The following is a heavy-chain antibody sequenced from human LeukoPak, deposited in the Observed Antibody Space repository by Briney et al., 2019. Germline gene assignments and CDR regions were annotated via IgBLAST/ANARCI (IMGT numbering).Heavy chain of an antibody. J-gene: IGHJ4*02. D-gene: IGHD3-9*01. CDR2: IGSEPYGGTA. CDR1: GFSFGNYG. CDR3: TRVVYDILTGYYISGLDY. V-gene: IGHV3-49*04. Sequence: PGRSLRLSCAASGFSFGNYGMSWVRQAPGKGLEWVGFIGSEPYGGTADYAASVRGRFTISRDDSNSFAYLQMNSLKTEDTAVYYCTRVVYDILTGYYISGLDYWGQGTLVTVSS.